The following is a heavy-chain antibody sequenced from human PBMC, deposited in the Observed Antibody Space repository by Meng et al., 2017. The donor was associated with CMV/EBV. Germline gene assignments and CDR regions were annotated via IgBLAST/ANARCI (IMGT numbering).Heavy chain of an antibody. CDR2: IYPNSGGT. J-gene: IGHJ4*02. CDR3: VRDHNWGPDY. V-gene: IGHV1-2*02. D-gene: IGHD1-1*01. CDR1: GYRFSDHY. Sequence: QGPLGQPGAEVKSPGASVKVSCQTSGYRFSDHYMHWVRQAPGQGLEWMGWIYPNSGGTHYAQKFQDRVTMTRDTSISTVYMELSRLTSDDTAVYYCVRDHNWGPDYWGQGTLVTVSS.